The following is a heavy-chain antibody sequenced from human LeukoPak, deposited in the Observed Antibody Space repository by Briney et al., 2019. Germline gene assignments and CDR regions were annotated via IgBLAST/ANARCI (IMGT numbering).Heavy chain of an antibody. CDR1: GGAISSSSYF. CDR3: ARQFIAAAGILVRDVDY. V-gene: IGHV4-39*01. J-gene: IGHJ4*02. CDR2: IYYSGST. D-gene: IGHD6-13*01. Sequence: PSETLSLTCTVSGGAISSSSYFWGWIRQPPGKGLEWIGSIYYSGSTYYNPSLKSRVTISVDTSKNQFSLKLSSVTAADTAVYYCARQFIAAAGILVRDVDYWGQGTLVTVSS.